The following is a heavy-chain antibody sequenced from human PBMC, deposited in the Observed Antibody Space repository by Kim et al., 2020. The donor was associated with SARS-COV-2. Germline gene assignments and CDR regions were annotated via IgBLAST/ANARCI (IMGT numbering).Heavy chain of an antibody. CDR3: ARDHVAIFGGEPNV. CDR1: GFTFSDYY. V-gene: IGHV3-11*01. CDR2: ISSSGSTI. Sequence: GGSLRLSCAASGFTFSDYYMSWIRQAAGKGLEWVSYISSSGSTIYYVEYVKGRFNISRANAKNSLYLQMNSLRAEDKAVNYCARDHVAIFGGEPNVWGQG. D-gene: IGHD3-3*01. J-gene: IGHJ6*02.